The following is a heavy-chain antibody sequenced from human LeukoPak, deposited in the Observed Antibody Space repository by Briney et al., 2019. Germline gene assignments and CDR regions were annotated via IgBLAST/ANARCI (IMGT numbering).Heavy chain of an antibody. D-gene: IGHD6-13*01. J-gene: IGHJ4*02. CDR1: GFTFSSYA. Sequence: GGSLRLSCAASGFTFSSYAMGWVRQAPGKGLEWVSDVSGTGGSTYYADSVKGRFTISRDNSKNTLYLQMNSLRAEDTAVYYCAKVRSIAAAEAIDYWGQGTLVTVSS. CDR3: AKVRSIAAAEAIDY. CDR2: VSGTGGST. V-gene: IGHV3-23*01.